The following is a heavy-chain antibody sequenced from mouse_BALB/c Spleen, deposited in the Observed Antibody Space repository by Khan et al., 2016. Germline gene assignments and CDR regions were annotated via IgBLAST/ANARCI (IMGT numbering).Heavy chain of an antibody. Sequence: EVELVESGGGLVKPGGSLKLSCAASGFTFSDYHMYWVRQTPEKRLEWVATISDGGSYTYYPDSVKGRFTISRDNAKNNLYLQMSSLKSEDTAMYYCAREGLRRGFAYWGQGTLVTVSA. CDR3: AREGLRRGFAY. J-gene: IGHJ3*01. V-gene: IGHV5-4*02. CDR2: ISDGGSYT. D-gene: IGHD2-4*01. CDR1: GFTFSDYH.